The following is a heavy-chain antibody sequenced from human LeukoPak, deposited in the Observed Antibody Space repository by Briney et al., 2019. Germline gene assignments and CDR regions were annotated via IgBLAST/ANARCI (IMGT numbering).Heavy chain of an antibody. CDR3: ARVAARPTGLDY. CDR2: IIPIFGTA. V-gene: IGHV1-69*13. J-gene: IGHJ4*02. CDR1: GGTFSSYA. D-gene: IGHD6-6*01. Sequence: SVKVSCKVSGGTFSSYAISWVRQAPGQGLEWMGGIIPIFGTANYAQKFQGRVTITADESTSTAYMELSSLRSEDTAVYYCARVAARPTGLDYWGQGTLVTVSS.